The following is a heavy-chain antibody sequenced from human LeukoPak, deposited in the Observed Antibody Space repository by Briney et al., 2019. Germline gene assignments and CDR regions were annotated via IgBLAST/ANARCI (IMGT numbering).Heavy chain of an antibody. Sequence: PSETLSLTCSVSGYSISSGYYWTWIRQPPGKGLEWIGTIRHSGTTYYNPSLKSRVTISIDSSKNQFSLKLTPVTAADTAVYYCARDVAYSYGLGVGWLVPWGQGTLVSVSS. CDR1: GYSISSGYY. J-gene: IGHJ5*02. CDR2: IRHSGTT. CDR3: ARDVAYSYGLGVGWLVP. D-gene: IGHD5-18*01. V-gene: IGHV4-38-2*02.